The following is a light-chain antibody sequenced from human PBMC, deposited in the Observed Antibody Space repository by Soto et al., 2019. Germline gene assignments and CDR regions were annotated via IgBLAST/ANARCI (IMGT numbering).Light chain of an antibody. CDR1: SSDIGGYNY. J-gene: IGLJ2*01. CDR2: EVS. V-gene: IGLV2-14*01. Sequence: QSVLTQPASVSGSPGQSITISCTGTSSDIGGYNYVSWYQQHPGKAPKLMIYEVSNRPSGVSNRFSGSKSGNTASLTISGLQAEDEADYYCFSYTTSSAVLFAGGTKLTVL. CDR3: FSYTTSSAVL.